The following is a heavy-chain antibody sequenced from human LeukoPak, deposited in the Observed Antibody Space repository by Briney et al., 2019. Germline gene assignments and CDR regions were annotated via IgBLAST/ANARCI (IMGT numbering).Heavy chain of an antibody. D-gene: IGHD3-16*02. CDR2: INHSGST. J-gene: IGHJ4*02. V-gene: IGHV4-34*01. Sequence: SETLSLTCAVYGGSFSGYYWSWIRQPPGKGLEWIGEINHSGSTNYNPSLKSRVTISVDTSKNQFSLKLSSATAADTAVYYCARGPLITFGGVIVGYFDYWGQGTLVTVSS. CDR3: ARGPLITFGGVIVGYFDY. CDR1: GGSFSGYY.